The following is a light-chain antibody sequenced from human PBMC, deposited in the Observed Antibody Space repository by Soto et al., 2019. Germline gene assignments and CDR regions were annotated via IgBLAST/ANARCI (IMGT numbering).Light chain of an antibody. CDR2: GAS. Sequence: EIVSTQSPGTLSLSPGERATLSCRASQSVSSSYLAWYQQKHGQAPRLLIYGASSRATGIPDRFSGSGSGTDFTLTISRLEPEDFAVYYCHQYGNSPGYTFGQGTKLEIK. V-gene: IGKV3-20*01. J-gene: IGKJ2*01. CDR1: QSVSSSY. CDR3: HQYGNSPGYT.